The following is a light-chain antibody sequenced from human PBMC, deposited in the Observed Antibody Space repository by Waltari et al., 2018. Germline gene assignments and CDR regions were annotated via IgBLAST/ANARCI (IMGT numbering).Light chain of an antibody. V-gene: IGLV2-8*01. J-gene: IGLJ1*01. Sequence: QSALTQPPSASGSPGQSVTISCTGTSSDVGAYNYVFWYQQHPGKAPKVLMYEVSRRPSGVPYRFAGSKSGNTASLTFSGLQAEDDADYYFSSYADNNKLIFGSGTKVTVL. CDR1: SSDVGAYNY. CDR2: EVS. CDR3: SSYADNNKLI.